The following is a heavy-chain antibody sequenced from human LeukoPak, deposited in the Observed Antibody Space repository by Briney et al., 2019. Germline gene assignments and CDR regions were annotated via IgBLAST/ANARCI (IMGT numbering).Heavy chain of an antibody. J-gene: IGHJ4*02. CDR3: AKGDCSSGSCYFDY. D-gene: IGHD2-15*01. CDR2: LSDSGGDT. CDR1: GFTFSSYP. V-gene: IGHV3-23*01. Sequence: GGSLRLSCAASGFTFSSYPMYWVCQAPGKGLEWVSALSDSGGDTYYADSVKGRFTISRDNAKNTLYLQMNSLRAEETAVYYCAKGDCSSGSCYFDYWGQGTQVTVSS.